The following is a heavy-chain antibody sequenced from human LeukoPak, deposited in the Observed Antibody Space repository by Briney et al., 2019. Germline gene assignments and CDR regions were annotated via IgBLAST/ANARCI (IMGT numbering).Heavy chain of an antibody. CDR3: ARDSPLHDAFDI. D-gene: IGHD2-15*01. J-gene: IGHJ3*02. CDR2: ISSSSSYI. Sequence: GGSLRLSCAASGFTFSSYSMNWVRQAPGKGLECVSSISSSSSYIYYADSVKGRFTISRDNAKNSLYLQMNSLRAEDTAVYYCARDSPLHDAFDIWGQGTMVTVSS. V-gene: IGHV3-21*01. CDR1: GFTFSSYS.